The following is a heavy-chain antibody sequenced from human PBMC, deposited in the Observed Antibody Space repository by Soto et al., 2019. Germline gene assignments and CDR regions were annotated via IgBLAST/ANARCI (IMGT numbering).Heavy chain of an antibody. CDR3: AREGRSGSYFLDP. Sequence: PGESLKISCKGSGYSFTSYWISWVRQMPGKGLEWMGRIDPSDSYTNYSQSFQGHVTISADKSISTAYLQWSSLKASDTAMYYCAREGRSGSYFLDPWGQGTLVTVSS. CDR1: GYSFTSYW. J-gene: IGHJ5*02. CDR2: IDPSDSYT. D-gene: IGHD1-26*01. V-gene: IGHV5-10-1*01.